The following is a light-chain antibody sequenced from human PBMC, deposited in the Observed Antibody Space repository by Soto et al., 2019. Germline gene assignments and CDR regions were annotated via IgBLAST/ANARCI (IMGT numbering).Light chain of an antibody. CDR1: NSNIGTNP. CDR3: AAWDDSLNGWV. V-gene: IGLV1-44*01. CDR2: TNN. Sequence: QPVLTQPPSASGTPGQRVTISCSGSNSNIGTNPVNWYRQFPGTAPKVLIYTNNQRPSGVPDRVSGSKSGTSASLAISGLQSEDEADYYCAAWDDSLNGWVFGGGTKLTVL. J-gene: IGLJ3*02.